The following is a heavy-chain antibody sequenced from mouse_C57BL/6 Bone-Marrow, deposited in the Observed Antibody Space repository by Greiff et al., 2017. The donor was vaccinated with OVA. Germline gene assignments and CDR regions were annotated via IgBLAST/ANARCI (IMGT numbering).Heavy chain of an antibody. V-gene: IGHV1-69*01. Sequence: QVQLQQPGAELVMPGASVKLSCKASGYTFTSYWMHWVKQRPGQGLEWIGEIDPSDSYTNYNQKFKGKSTLTVDKSSSTAYMQLSSLTSEDSAVYYCARDLTTGFAYWGQGTLGTVSA. CDR3: ARDLTTGFAY. D-gene: IGHD1-1*01. J-gene: IGHJ3*01. CDR2: IDPSDSYT. CDR1: GYTFTSYW.